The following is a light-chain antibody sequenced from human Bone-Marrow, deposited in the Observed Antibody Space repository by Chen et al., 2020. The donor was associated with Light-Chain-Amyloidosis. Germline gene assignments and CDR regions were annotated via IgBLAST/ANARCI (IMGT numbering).Light chain of an antibody. J-gene: IGLJ2*01. Sequence: SYELTQPPSVSVSPGQTARITCSGDDLPTKYAYGYQQKPGQAPVLVIHRDTERPSGISERFSGSSSGTPATLTISGVQAEYEADYHCQSADSSGTYEVIFGGRTKLTVL. CDR2: RDT. CDR1: DLPTKY. V-gene: IGLV3-25*03. CDR3: QSADSSGTYEVI.